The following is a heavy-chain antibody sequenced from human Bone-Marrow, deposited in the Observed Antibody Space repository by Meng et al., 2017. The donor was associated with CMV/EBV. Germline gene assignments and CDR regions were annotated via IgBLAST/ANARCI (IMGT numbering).Heavy chain of an antibody. CDR3: ARKAGYWSSTSCQGLIGFDP. CDR1: GYTSTGYY. V-gene: IGHV1-2*02. Sequence: ASVKVSCKASGYTSTGYYMHWVRQAPGQGLEWMGWINPNSGGTNYAQKFQGRVTMTRDTSISSAYMELSRLRSDDTAVYYCARKAGYWSSTSCQGLIGFDPWGQGTLVTVYS. D-gene: IGHD2-2*01. CDR2: INPNSGGT. J-gene: IGHJ5*02.